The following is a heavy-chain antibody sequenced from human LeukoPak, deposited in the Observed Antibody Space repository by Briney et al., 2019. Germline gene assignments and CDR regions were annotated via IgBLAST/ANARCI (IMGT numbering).Heavy chain of an antibody. Sequence: SETLSLTCTVSGGSISSYYWSWIRQPPGKGLEWIGYIYYSGSTNYNPSLKSRVTISVDTSKNQFSLRLSSVTAADTAVYYCAREGSRYGSGGDAFDIWGQGTMVTVSS. CDR3: AREGSRYGSGGDAFDI. CDR2: IYYSGST. CDR1: GGSISSYY. J-gene: IGHJ3*02. V-gene: IGHV4-59*01. D-gene: IGHD5-18*01.